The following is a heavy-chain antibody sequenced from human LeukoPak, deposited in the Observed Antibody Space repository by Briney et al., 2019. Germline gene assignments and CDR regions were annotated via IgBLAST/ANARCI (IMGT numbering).Heavy chain of an antibody. Sequence: ASVKVSCKASGYTFTSYDINWVRQATGQGLEWMGRINPNSGGTNYAQKFQGRVTMTRDTSISTAYMELSRLRSDDTAVYYCATVLLWFGELLVGLDPWGQGTLVTVSS. CDR2: INPNSGGT. CDR3: ATVLLWFGELLVGLDP. J-gene: IGHJ5*02. V-gene: IGHV1-2*06. D-gene: IGHD3-10*01. CDR1: GYTFTSYD.